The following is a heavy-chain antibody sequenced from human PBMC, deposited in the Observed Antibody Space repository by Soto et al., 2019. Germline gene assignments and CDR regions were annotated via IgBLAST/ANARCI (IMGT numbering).Heavy chain of an antibody. D-gene: IGHD2-2*02. CDR2: ISGSGGST. Sequence: GGSLRLSCAASGFTFSSYAMSWVRQAPGKGLEWVSAISGSGGSTYYADSVKGRFTISRDNSKNTLYLQMNSLRAEDTAVYYCAMGEHCSSTSCYRYYYYYGMDVWGQGTTVTVSS. CDR1: GFTFSSYA. CDR3: AMGEHCSSTSCYRYYYYYGMDV. J-gene: IGHJ6*02. V-gene: IGHV3-23*01.